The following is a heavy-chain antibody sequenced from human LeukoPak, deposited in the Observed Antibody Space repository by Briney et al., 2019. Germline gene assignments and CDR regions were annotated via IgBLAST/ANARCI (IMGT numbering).Heavy chain of an antibody. CDR1: GFTFSSYS. CDR3: ARKITGTAYCFDY. D-gene: IGHD1-20*01. CDR2: ISSSSSYI. Sequence: GGSLRLSCAASGFTFSSYSMNWVRQAPGKGLEWVSSISSSSSYIYYADSVKGRFTITRDNAKNSLYLQMNSLRAEDTAVYYCARKITGTAYCFDYWGQGTLVTVSS. V-gene: IGHV3-21*01. J-gene: IGHJ4*02.